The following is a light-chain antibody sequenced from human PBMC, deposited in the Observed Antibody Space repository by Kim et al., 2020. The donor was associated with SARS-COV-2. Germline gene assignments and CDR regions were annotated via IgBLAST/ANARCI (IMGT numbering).Light chain of an antibody. CDR2: GAS. CDR1: QSVSASY. Sequence: LSPGETAILACRASQSVSASYLAWYQQKPGQAPRLLIYGASIRAIGIPHRFSGGGSGTDFTLAISGLEPEDFAVYFCQHFGGSLTFGGGTKVDIK. J-gene: IGKJ4*01. V-gene: IGKV3-20*01. CDR3: QHFGGSLT.